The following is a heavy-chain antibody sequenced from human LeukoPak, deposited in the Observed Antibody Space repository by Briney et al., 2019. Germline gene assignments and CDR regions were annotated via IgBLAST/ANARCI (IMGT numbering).Heavy chain of an antibody. D-gene: IGHD3-10*01. CDR1: GFTLSSYA. J-gene: IGHJ4*02. Sequence: QPGGSLRLSCTPWGFTLSSYAMSWLRQAPGKGLEWVSAISGSGGSTYYADSVKGRFTISRDNSKNTLYLQMNSLRAEDTAVYYCAKGSTVELFADLGGRGTLVTVSP. CDR2: ISGSGGST. V-gene: IGHV3-23*01. CDR3: AKGSTVELFADL.